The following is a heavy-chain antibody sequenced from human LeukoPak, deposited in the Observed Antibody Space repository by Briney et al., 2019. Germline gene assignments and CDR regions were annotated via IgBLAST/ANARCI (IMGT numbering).Heavy chain of an antibody. CDR3: ARSPRSYYGSRSWIDY. D-gene: IGHD3-10*01. CDR1: GGSISTTSYY. J-gene: IGHJ4*02. V-gene: IGHV4-39*01. Sequence: SETLSLTCTLSGGSISTTSYYWGWIRQPPGKGLEWIGRIYYSGTTYYDPSLKSRVTISVDTSKNQFSLKVSSVTATDTAMYYCARSPRSYYGSRSWIDYWGQGTLVTVSS. CDR2: IYYSGTT.